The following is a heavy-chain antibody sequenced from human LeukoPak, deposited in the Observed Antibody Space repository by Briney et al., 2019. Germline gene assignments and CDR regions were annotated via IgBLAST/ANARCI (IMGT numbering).Heavy chain of an antibody. J-gene: IGHJ4*02. D-gene: IGHD3-22*01. CDR1: GFIFSSYG. Sequence: GGSLRLSCAASGFIFSSYGMNWVRQAPGKGLEWVASISSSSSIIYSADSVKGRFTISRDNAKNSLYLQMNSLRADDTAVYYCAREVSGYYDSSGYHYPDYWGQGTLVTVSS. CDR3: AREVSGYYDSSGYHYPDY. V-gene: IGHV3-48*01. CDR2: ISSSSSII.